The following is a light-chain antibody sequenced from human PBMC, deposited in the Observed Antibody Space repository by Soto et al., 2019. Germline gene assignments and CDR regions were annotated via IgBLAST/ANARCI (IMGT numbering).Light chain of an antibody. V-gene: IGKV3-20*01. CDR3: QRYDSLRT. J-gene: IGKJ1*01. Sequence: APRLLICGASSRATSIPARFSGSGSGADFTLTITRLEPEDFAMYYCQRYDSLRTFGQGTKVDIK. CDR2: GAS.